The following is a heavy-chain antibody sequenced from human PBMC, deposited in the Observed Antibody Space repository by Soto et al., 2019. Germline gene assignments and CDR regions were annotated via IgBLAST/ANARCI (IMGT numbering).Heavy chain of an antibody. CDR3: ARAWGYDSTCDYRVGVNWFDP. Sequence: PGGSLRLSCVASGFTFRSYWMSWVRQAPGKGLEWVASIKLDGSEKYYVDSVKGRFTIARDNANNSLHLQMNSLRAEDTAVYYCARAWGYDSTCDYRVGVNWFDPWGQGALVTVSS. J-gene: IGHJ5*02. CDR1: GFTFRSYW. V-gene: IGHV3-7*03. D-gene: IGHD3-22*01. CDR2: IKLDGSEK.